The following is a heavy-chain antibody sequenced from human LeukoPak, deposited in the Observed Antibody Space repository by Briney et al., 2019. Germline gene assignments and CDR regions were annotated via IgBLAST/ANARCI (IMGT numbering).Heavy chain of an antibody. CDR1: GFIFSNYW. V-gene: IGHV3-74*01. CDR2: INTDGSST. Sequence: GGSLRLSCATSGFIFSNYWMYWVRQVPGKGLVWVSRINTDGSSTTYADSVAGRFTISRDNAKNSLYLQMNSLRAEDTAVYYCARGTSFDWLLLIDYWGQGTLVTVSS. CDR3: ARGTSFDWLLLIDY. D-gene: IGHD3-9*01. J-gene: IGHJ4*02.